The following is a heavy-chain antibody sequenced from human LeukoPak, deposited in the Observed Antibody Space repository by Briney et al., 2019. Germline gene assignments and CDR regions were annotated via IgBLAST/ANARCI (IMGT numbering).Heavy chain of an antibody. J-gene: IGHJ4*02. CDR2: ISGSGGST. CDR3: AKDFRIGYSAHFDY. D-gene: IGHD2-21*01. Sequence: GVSLRLSCAASGFTFSSYAMSWVRQAPGKGLEWVSAISGSGGSTYYADSVRGRFTISRDNSKNTLYLQMNSLRAEDTAVYYCAKDFRIGYSAHFDYWGQGALVTVSS. CDR1: GFTFSSYA. V-gene: IGHV3-23*01.